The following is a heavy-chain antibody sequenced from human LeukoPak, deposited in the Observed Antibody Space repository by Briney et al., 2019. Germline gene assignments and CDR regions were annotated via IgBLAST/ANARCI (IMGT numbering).Heavy chain of an antibody. CDR1: GGSISSGGYY. D-gene: IGHD1-7*01. J-gene: IGHJ4*02. CDR3: ARDTITGTTHFDY. V-gene: IGHV4-31*03. Sequence: PSETLSLTCTVSGGSISSGGYYWSWIRQHPGKGLEWIGYIYYSGSTYYNPSLKSRVTISVDTSKNQFSLKLSSVTAADTAVYYCARDTITGTTHFDYWGQGTLVTVSS. CDR2: IYYSGST.